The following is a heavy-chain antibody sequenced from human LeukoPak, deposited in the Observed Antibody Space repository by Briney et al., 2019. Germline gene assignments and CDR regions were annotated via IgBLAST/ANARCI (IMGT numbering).Heavy chain of an antibody. CDR3: ARDHLVRGVIPPLLGWFDP. CDR2: IYYSGST. Sequence: SETLSLTCTVSGGSISSGGYYWSWIRQHPGKGLEWIGYIYYSGSTYYNPSLKSRVTISVDTSKNQFSLKLSSVTAADTAVYYCARDHLVRGVIPPLLGWFDPWGQGTLVTVSS. V-gene: IGHV4-31*03. J-gene: IGHJ5*02. CDR1: GGSISSGGYY. D-gene: IGHD3-10*01.